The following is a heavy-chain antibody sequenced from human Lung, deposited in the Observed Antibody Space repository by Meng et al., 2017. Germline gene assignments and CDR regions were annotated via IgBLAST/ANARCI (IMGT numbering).Heavy chain of an antibody. CDR1: GYTFAAYW. V-gene: IGHV1-2*06. Sequence: QGQRVQPGLEGKKPGASVKLPCKPSGYTFAAYWIHWLRQAPGQGLEWMGRIDPNNDHTQYAQNFQGRVTMTSDTSISTVYMELNGLRADDTAVYYCARDEDISAAGKLFGDYWGQGTLVTVSS. CDR3: ARDEDISAAGKLFGDY. CDR2: IDPNNDHT. D-gene: IGHD6-13*01. J-gene: IGHJ4*02.